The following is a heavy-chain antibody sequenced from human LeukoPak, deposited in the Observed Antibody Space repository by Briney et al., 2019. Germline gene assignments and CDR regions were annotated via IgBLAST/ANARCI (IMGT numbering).Heavy chain of an antibody. V-gene: IGHV4-59*08. CDR2: MYYSGSST. J-gene: IGHJ6*02. CDR1: GGSINSDY. CDR3: ARQGHKLTLVDYYGMTS. Sequence: SETLSLNCTVSGGSINSDYWSWVRRPPGKGLEWIGYMYYSGSSTNYNPSLKSRVTILVDRSKNQFSLKLSSVTAADTAVYYCARQGHKLTLVDYYGMTSGAKGPRSPSR. D-gene: IGHD1-26*01.